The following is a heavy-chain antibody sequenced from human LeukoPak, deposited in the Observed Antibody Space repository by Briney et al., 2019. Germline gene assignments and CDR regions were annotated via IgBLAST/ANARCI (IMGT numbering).Heavy chain of an antibody. CDR2: IYYSGST. J-gene: IGHJ4*02. D-gene: IGHD1-26*01. CDR3: ARGRLGSGSYWFDY. Sequence: SETLSLTCTVSGGSISSHYWSWIRQLHGKGMEWVGYIYYSGSTNYNHSLKRRVTISVDTSKNQFPLKLSSVTAADTAVYYCARGRLGSGSYWFDYWGQGTLVTVSS. V-gene: IGHV4-59*11. CDR1: GGSISSHY.